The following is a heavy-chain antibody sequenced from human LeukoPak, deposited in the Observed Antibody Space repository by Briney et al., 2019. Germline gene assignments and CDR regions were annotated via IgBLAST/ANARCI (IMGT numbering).Heavy chain of an antibody. J-gene: IGHJ3*01. CDR3: ARAIRAPGTPENAFDV. CDR1: GFSFNTYA. D-gene: IGHD6-13*01. CDR2: ISYDGADK. V-gene: IGHV3-30*09. Sequence: GSLRLSCAASGFSFNTYAMHWVRQAPGEGLEWAAVISYDGADKYYADSVKGRLAISRGNSQSTLYLHFNSLTTEDTALYYCARAIRAPGTPENAFDVWGQGTLVTVSS.